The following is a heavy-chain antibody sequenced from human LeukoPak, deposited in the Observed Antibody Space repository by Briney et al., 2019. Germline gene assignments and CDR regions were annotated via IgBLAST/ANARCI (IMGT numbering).Heavy chain of an antibody. J-gene: IGHJ4*02. CDR2: IKQDGSEK. D-gene: IGHD4-17*01. Sequence: PGGSLRLSCAASGFTFSSYWMSWVRQAPGKGLEWVANIKQDGSEKYYVDSVKGRFTISRDNAKNSLYLQMNSLKAEDAALYYCAKGNYGEKIDYWGPGTLVTVSS. CDR1: GFTFSSYW. V-gene: IGHV3-7*03. CDR3: AKGNYGEKIDY.